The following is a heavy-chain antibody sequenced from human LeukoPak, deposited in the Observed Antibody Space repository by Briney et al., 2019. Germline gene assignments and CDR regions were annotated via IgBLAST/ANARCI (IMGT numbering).Heavy chain of an antibody. J-gene: IGHJ6*03. CDR3: AREGLTTIGVIDV. CDR1: GASIGSYY. D-gene: IGHD1-1*01. CDR2: IYYSGNT. V-gene: IGHV4-59*01. Sequence: PSETLSLTCSVSGASIGSYYWIWIRQPPGKGPECLGTIYYSGNTKYNSSLKSRVSILADTSNNQFSLRLSSVTAADTAVYYCAREGLTTIGVIDVWGKGTTVTVSS.